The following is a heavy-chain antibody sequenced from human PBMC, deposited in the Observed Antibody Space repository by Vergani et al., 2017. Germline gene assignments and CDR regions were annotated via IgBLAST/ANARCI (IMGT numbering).Heavy chain of an antibody. V-gene: IGHV1-8*01. CDR2: MNPNSGNT. CDR1: GYTFTSYD. D-gene: IGHD3-3*01. CDR3: ARGGLLRFLEWPDAFDI. J-gene: IGHJ3*02. Sequence: QVQLVQSGAEVKKPGASVKVSCKASGYTFTSYDINWVRQATGQGLEWMGLMNPNSGNTGYGQKFQGRVTMTRNTSISTAYMELSSLRSEDTAVYYCARGGLLRFLEWPDAFDIWGQGTMVTVSS.